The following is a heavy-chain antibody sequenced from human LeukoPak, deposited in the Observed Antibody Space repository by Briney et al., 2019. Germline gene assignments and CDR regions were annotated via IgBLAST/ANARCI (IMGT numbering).Heavy chain of an antibody. Sequence: GGSLRLSCAASGFTLSSYWMSWVRQAPGKGLEWVANIKEDGSERYYVDSVKGRFTISRDNAKNSLYLQMNSLRAEDTAVYYCARVPRGYDILTGYQPWGQGTLVTVSS. CDR1: GFTLSSYW. CDR2: IKEDGSER. J-gene: IGHJ5*02. D-gene: IGHD3-9*01. V-gene: IGHV3-7*01. CDR3: ARVPRGYDILTGYQP.